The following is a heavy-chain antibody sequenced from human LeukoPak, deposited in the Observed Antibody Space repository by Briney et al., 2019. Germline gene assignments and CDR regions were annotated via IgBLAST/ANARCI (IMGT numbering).Heavy chain of an antibody. CDR3: ARRGYDSRGYYLLDY. CDR1: GYTFSGYY. V-gene: IGHV1-2*02. J-gene: IGHJ4*02. D-gene: IGHD3-22*01. Sequence: ASVEVSCKASGYTFSGYYMFWVRQAPRQGLEWMGWINPDSGGTDYAQKFQGRVTMTRDTSISTAYMELSRLRSDDTAVYYCARRGYDSRGYYLLDYWGQGTLVTVSS. CDR2: INPDSGGT.